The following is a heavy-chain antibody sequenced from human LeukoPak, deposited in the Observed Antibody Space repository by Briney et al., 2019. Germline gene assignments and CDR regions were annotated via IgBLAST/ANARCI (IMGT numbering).Heavy chain of an antibody. D-gene: IGHD5-18*01. CDR3: TTGQDTAMVIKLLDY. Sequence: GGSLRLSCAASRFTFSSYAMSWVRQAPGKGLEWVGRIKSKTDGGTTDYAAPVKGRFTISRDDSKNTLYLQMNSLKTEDTAVYYCTTGQDTAMVIKLLDYWGQGTLVTVSS. CDR2: IKSKTDGGTT. CDR1: RFTFSSYA. J-gene: IGHJ4*02. V-gene: IGHV3-15*01.